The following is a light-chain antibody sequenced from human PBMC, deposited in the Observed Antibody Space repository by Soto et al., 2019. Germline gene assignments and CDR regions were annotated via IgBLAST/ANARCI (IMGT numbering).Light chain of an antibody. CDR3: NSYTSSTTWV. CDR2: EVN. J-gene: IGLJ3*02. V-gene: IGLV2-14*01. Sequence: QSALTQPASVSGSPGQSITISCTGTSSDVGGYNYVSWYQHHPGKAPKLMISEVNNRPSGVSNRFSGSKSGNTASLTISGLQAEDEADYYCNSYTSSTTWVFGGGTKLTVL. CDR1: SSDVGGYNY.